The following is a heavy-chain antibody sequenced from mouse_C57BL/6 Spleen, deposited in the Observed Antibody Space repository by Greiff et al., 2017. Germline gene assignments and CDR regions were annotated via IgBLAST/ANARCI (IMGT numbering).Heavy chain of an antibody. V-gene: IGHV1-61*01. Sequence: QFQLQQPGAELVRPGSSVTLSCKASGYTFTSYWMDWVKQRPGQGLDWMGNIYPSVSDTHYNQEFKDKATLTEDKSSSTAYMKLRSLTSEDSAVYCCEKESYAMDHWGQGTAGTV. J-gene: IGHJ4*01. CDR3: EKESYAMDH. CDR1: GYTFTSYW. CDR2: IYPSVSDT.